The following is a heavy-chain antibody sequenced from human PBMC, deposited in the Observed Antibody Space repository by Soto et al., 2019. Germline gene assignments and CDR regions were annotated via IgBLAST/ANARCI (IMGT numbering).Heavy chain of an antibody. CDR3: AREYSSAPDY. J-gene: IGHJ4*02. V-gene: IGHV4-39*02. Sequence: QLQLQESGPGLVKPSETLSLTCTVSGGSISSSSYYWGWIRQPPGKGLEWIGSIYYSGSTFYSPSLRSRVTISVDTSKNLFFLRVSSVTAADTAVYYCAREYSSAPDYWGQGTLVTVSS. CDR1: GGSISSSSYY. D-gene: IGHD6-25*01. CDR2: IYYSGST.